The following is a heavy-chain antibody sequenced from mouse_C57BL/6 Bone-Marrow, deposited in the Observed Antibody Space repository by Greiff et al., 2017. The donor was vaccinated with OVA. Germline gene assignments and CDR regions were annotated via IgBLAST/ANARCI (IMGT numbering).Heavy chain of an antibody. J-gene: IGHJ4*01. CDR3: VGGGYAMDY. D-gene: IGHD1-1*02. CDR1: GFSFNTYA. CDR2: IRSKSNNYAT. V-gene: IGHV10-1*01. Sequence: EVKLVESGGGLVQPKGSLKLSCAASGFSFNTYAMNWVRQAPGKGLEWVARIRSKSNNYATYYADSVKDRFTISRDDSESMLYLQMNNLKTEDTAMYYCVGGGYAMDYWGQGTSVTVSS.